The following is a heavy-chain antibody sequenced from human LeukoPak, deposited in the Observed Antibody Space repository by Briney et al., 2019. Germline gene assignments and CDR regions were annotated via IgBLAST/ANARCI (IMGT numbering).Heavy chain of an antibody. D-gene: IGHD3-10*01. CDR2: INHSGST. CDR3: ASYGSGTEGSYYYYGMDV. CDR1: GGSFSGYY. Sequence: SETLSLTCAVYGGSFSGYYWSWIRQPPGKGLEWIGEINHSGSTNYNPSLKSRVTISVDTSKNQFSLKLSSVTAADTAVYYCASYGSGTEGSYYYYGMDVWGQGTTVTVSS. J-gene: IGHJ6*02. V-gene: IGHV4-34*01.